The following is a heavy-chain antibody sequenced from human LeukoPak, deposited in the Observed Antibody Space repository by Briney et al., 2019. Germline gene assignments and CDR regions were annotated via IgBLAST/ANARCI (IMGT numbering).Heavy chain of an antibody. CDR1: GGSFSGYY. D-gene: IGHD3-22*01. CDR2: INHNGST. Sequence: SETLSLTCAVYGGSFSGYYWSWIRQPPGKGLEWIGEINHNGSTNYNPSLKSRVTISVDTSKNQFSLKLSSVTAADTAVYYCARATYYYDSSGYFSRYYFDYWGQGTLVTVSS. CDR3: ARATYYYDSSGYFSRYYFDY. J-gene: IGHJ4*02. V-gene: IGHV4-34*01.